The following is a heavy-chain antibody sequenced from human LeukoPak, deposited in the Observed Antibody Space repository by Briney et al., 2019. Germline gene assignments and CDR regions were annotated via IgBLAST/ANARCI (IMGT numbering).Heavy chain of an antibody. D-gene: IGHD6-19*01. CDR1: GFTVSSNY. V-gene: IGHV3-66*01. Sequence: GGSLRLSCAASGFTVSSNYMSWVRQAPGKGLEWVSVIYSGDSTYYADSVKGRFTISRDNSKNTLYLQMNSLRAEDAAVYYCARLRVAYSSGWCFDYWGQGTLVTVSS. CDR3: ARLRVAYSSGWCFDY. CDR2: IYSGDST. J-gene: IGHJ4*02.